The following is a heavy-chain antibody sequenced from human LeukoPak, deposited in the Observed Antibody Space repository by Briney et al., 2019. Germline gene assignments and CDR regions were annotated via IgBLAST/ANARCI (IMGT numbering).Heavy chain of an antibody. CDR3: TRDYCSGGSCYGEIDY. D-gene: IGHD2-15*01. CDR1: GFTFNSYG. J-gene: IGHJ4*02. Sequence: PGGSLRLSCAASGFTFNSYGMNWVRQAPGKGLEWVAHIWNDGSQKYYADSVKGRFTISRDNSKSMLYLQMDSLKAKDTAMYYCTRDYCSGGSCYGEIDYWGQGTLVTVSS. V-gene: IGHV3-41*02. CDR2: IWNDGSQK.